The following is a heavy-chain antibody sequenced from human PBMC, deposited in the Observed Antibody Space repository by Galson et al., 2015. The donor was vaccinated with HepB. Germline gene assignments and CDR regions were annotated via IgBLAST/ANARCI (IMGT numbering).Heavy chain of an antibody. D-gene: IGHD6-6*01. Sequence: PALVKPTQTLTLTCTFSGFSLTTTGVGVGWIRQPPGKALEWLALIYWDDDKRYSPSLKSRVTITKDTSKNQGVLTMTNMDPVDTATYYCARRPIDYSSSSPYYFDYWGQGTLVTVSS. CDR2: IYWDDDK. CDR1: GFSLTTTGVG. V-gene: IGHV2-5*02. J-gene: IGHJ4*02. CDR3: ARRPIDYSSSSPYYFDY.